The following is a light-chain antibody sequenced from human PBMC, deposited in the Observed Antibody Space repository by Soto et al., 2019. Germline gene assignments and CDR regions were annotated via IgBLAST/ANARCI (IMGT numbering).Light chain of an antibody. CDR2: AAS. CDR3: QKYNSGRT. J-gene: IGKJ1*01. CDR1: QDIRSY. V-gene: IGKV1-27*01. Sequence: IQLTQSPSSLSASVGDRVTITCRASQDIRSYLAWYQQKPGKVPKLLIYAASTLQSGVPSRFSGSGSGTDFTLTISSLQPEDVATYYCQKYNSGRTFGQGTKVDIK.